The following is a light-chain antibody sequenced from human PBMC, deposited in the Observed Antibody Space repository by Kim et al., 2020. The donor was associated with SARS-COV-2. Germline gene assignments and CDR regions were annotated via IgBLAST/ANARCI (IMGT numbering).Light chain of an antibody. CDR3: QQSYRTPLT. V-gene: IGKV1-39*01. CDR2: AAS. Sequence: DIQMTQSPSSLSASVGDRVTITCLPSQNISNNLNWYQQKSGKPPKLLIFAASNLQRGVPSWFSASGSGTNFTLTISSLQPDDFATYYCQQSYRTPLTFGGGTKVDIK. CDR1: QNISNN. J-gene: IGKJ4*01.